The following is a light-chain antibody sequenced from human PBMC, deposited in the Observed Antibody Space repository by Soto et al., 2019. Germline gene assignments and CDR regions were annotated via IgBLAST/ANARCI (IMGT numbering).Light chain of an antibody. Sequence: QSALTQPASVSGSPGQSITISCTGTSGDVAGYNYVSWYQQHPGKAPKLMIYDVSDRPSGVSSRFSGSRSGNTASLTISGLQAEDEADYYCSSYTSNSTLLFGGGTKLTVL. V-gene: IGLV2-14*01. CDR3: SSYTSNSTLL. J-gene: IGLJ2*01. CDR1: SGDVAGYNY. CDR2: DVS.